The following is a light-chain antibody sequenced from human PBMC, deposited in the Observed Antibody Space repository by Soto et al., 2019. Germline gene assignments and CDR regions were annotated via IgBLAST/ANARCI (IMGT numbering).Light chain of an antibody. V-gene: IGKV3-15*01. J-gene: IGKJ5*01. CDR3: KPYHSGHRIA. CDR1: QSVSSN. Sequence: IGIAQTSGSPSVPQKEKATLSCRASQSVSSNLAWYQQKPGQAPRLLIYGASTRATGIPARFSGSGSETDFTLTINRLEHEGFARYYCKPYHSGHRIAFGQGTLLEIK. CDR2: GAS.